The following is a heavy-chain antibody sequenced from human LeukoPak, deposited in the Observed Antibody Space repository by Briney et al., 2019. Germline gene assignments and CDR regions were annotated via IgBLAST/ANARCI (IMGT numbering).Heavy chain of an antibody. CDR3: AGKTVVTDYYYYGMDV. D-gene: IGHD4-23*01. J-gene: IGHJ6*02. Sequence: SETLSLTCTVSGGSISNGDHYWSWIRQHPGKGLEWIGYIYYSGSTNYNPSLKSRVTISVDTSKNQFSLKLSSVTAADTAVYYCAGKTVVTDYYYYGMDVWGQGTTVTVSS. CDR1: GGSISNGDHY. CDR2: IYYSGST. V-gene: IGHV4-61*08.